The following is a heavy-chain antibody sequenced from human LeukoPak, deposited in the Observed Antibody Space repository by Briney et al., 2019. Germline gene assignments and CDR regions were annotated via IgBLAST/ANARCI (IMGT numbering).Heavy chain of an antibody. CDR1: GGSLSGHY. V-gene: IGHV4-34*01. D-gene: IGHD3-10*01. J-gene: IGHJ5*02. CDR2: INHSGST. Sequence: PSETLSLTCAVYGGSLSGHYWSWIRQPPGKGLEWIGEINHSGSTNYNPSLESRVTISVDTSKNQFSLKLSSVTAADTAVYYCARLGAYYGDNWFDPWGQGTLVTVSS. CDR3: ARLGAYYGDNWFDP.